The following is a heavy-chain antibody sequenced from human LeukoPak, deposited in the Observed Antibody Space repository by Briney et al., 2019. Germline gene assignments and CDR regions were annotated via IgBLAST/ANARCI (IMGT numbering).Heavy chain of an antibody. J-gene: IGHJ5*02. V-gene: IGHV4-34*01. Sequence: PSETLSLTCAVYGGSFSGYYWSWIRQPPGKGLEWIGEINHSGSTNYNPSLKSRVTISVDTSKNQFSLKLSSVTAADTAVYYCAMIAADPLIAYNWFDPWGQGTLVTVSS. CDR2: INHSGST. CDR3: AMIAADPLIAYNWFDP. D-gene: IGHD6-13*01. CDR1: GGSFSGYY.